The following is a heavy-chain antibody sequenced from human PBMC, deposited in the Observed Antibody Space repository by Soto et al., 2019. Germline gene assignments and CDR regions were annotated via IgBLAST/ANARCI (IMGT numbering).Heavy chain of an antibody. CDR2: ISAYNGNT. CDR3: ARDDESGGNAPYNWFDT. D-gene: IGHD2-15*01. V-gene: IGHV1-18*01. J-gene: IGHJ5*02. Sequence: XSVKVSCKASGYTFTGYGIRWVRQAPGQGLEWMGWISAYNGNTNYAQKLQGRVTMTTDTSTSTAYMELRSLRSDDTAVYYCARDDESGGNAPYNWFDTWGQGTLVTVSS. CDR1: GYTFTGYG.